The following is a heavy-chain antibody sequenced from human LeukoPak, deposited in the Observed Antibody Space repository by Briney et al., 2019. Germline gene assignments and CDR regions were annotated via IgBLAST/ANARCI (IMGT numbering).Heavy chain of an antibody. CDR3: AKATRITGQTGKFDP. V-gene: IGHV4-34*01. CDR1: GGSFSGYY. CDR2: INHSGST. D-gene: IGHD1-20*01. Sequence: SETLSLTCAVYGGSFSGYYWSWLRQPPGKGLEWIGEINHSGSTNYNPSLKSRVTISVDTSKNQFSLKLSSVTAADTAVYYCAKATRITGQTGKFDPWGQGTLVTVSS. J-gene: IGHJ5*02.